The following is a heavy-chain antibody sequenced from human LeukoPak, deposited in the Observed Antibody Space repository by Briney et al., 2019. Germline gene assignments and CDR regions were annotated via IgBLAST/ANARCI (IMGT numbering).Heavy chain of an antibody. D-gene: IGHD1-26*01. CDR2: ISSSSSYI. V-gene: IGHV3-21*01. CDR1: GFTFSSYS. Sequence: GGSLRLSCAASGFTFSSYSMNWVRQAPGKGLEWVSSISSSSSYIYYADSVKGRFTISRDNAKDSLYLQMNSLRAEDTAVYYCARDFRSYYEVDYWGQGTLVTVSS. CDR3: ARDFRSYYEVDY. J-gene: IGHJ4*02.